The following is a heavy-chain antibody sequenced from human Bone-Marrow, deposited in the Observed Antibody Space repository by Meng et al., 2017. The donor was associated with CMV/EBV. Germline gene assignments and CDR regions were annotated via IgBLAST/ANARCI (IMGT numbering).Heavy chain of an antibody. CDR3: ARDQLLYFDH. Sequence: GESLKISCAASGFTFSSYWLHWVRQAPGKGLVWVSRINSDGYSTDYADSVEDRFTISRDNAKNTLYLQMNSLRAEDTAVYYCARDQLLYFDHWGQGPLVTVSS. J-gene: IGHJ4*02. CDR2: INSDGYST. V-gene: IGHV3-74*01. D-gene: IGHD2-2*01. CDR1: GFTFSSYW.